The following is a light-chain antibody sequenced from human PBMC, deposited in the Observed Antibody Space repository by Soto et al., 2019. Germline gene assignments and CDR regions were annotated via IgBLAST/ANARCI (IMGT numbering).Light chain of an antibody. V-gene: IGKV1-13*02. CDR1: QGISSA. CDR2: DAS. J-gene: IGKJ3*01. Sequence: AIQLTQSPSSLSASVGDRVTITCRASQGISSALAWYQQKPGKAPKLLIYDASSLECGVPSRFSCSGSGTDFTLTISSLQPEDFATYFCHQFNSYLFTFGPGTKVDIK. CDR3: HQFNSYLFT.